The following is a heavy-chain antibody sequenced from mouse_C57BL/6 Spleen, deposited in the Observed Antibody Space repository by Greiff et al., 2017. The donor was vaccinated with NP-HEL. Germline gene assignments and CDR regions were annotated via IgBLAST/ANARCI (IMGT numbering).Heavy chain of an antibody. V-gene: IGHV14-4*01. CDR1: GFNIKDDY. Sequence: VQLQQSGAELVRPGASVKLSCTASGFNIKDDYMHWVKQRPEQGLEWIGWIDPENGDTEYASKFQGKATITADTSSNTAYLQLSSLTSEDTTGYYCTGHYYGSSYWFAYWGQGTLVTVSA. D-gene: IGHD1-1*01. J-gene: IGHJ3*01. CDR2: IDPENGDT. CDR3: TGHYYGSSYWFAY.